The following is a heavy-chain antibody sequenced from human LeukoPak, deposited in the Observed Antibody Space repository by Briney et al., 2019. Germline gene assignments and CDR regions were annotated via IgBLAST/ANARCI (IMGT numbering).Heavy chain of an antibody. Sequence: GASVKVSCKASGYTFTGYYMHWVRQAPGQGLEWMGWINPNSGGTNYAQKFQGRVTMTRDTSISTAYMELSRLRSDDTAVYYCANLVAVAGTGAFDIWGQGTMDTVSS. J-gene: IGHJ3*02. CDR2: INPNSGGT. V-gene: IGHV1-2*02. CDR3: ANLVAVAGTGAFDI. CDR1: GYTFTGYY. D-gene: IGHD6-19*01.